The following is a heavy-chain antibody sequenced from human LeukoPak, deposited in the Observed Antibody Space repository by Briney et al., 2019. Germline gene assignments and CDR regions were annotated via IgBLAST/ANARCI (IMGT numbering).Heavy chain of an antibody. D-gene: IGHD6-13*01. V-gene: IGHV3-23*01. J-gene: IGHJ4*02. Sequence: GRSLRLSCAASGFTFSSYAMSWVRQAPGKGLEWVSAISGSGGSTYYADSVKGRFTISRDNSKNTLYLQMNSLRAEDTAVYYCARPQPSLHIAAAGNIDYWGQGTLVTVSS. CDR2: ISGSGGST. CDR3: ARPQPSLHIAAAGNIDY. CDR1: GFTFSSYA.